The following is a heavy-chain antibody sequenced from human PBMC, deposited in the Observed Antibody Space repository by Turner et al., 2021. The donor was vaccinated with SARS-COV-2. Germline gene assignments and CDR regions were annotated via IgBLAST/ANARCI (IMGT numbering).Heavy chain of an antibody. J-gene: IGHJ6*02. D-gene: IGHD6-19*01. CDR2: INSDGSST. CDR3: ARAVAVAGKPYYYYGMDV. Sequence: EVQLVESEGGLVQPGGSLRLSCAASGFTFSSYWMHWVRQAPGKGLVWVSRINSDGSSTSYADSVKGRFTISRDNAKNTLYLQMNSLRAEDTAVYYCARAVAVAGKPYYYYGMDVWGQGTTVTVSS. V-gene: IGHV3-74*01. CDR1: GFTFSSYW.